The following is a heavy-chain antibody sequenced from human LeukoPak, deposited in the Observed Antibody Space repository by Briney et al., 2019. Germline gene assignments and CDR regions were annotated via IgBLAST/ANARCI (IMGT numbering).Heavy chain of an antibody. CDR2: IKSKTDGGTT. Sequence: GGSLRLSCAASGFTFSNAWMSWVRQAPGKGLEWVGRIKSKTDGGTTDYAAPVKGRFTISRDDSKNTLYLQMNSLKTEDTAVYYCTTARFDCSGGSCYFNWFDPWGQGTLATVSS. CDR3: TTARFDCSGGSCYFNWFDP. D-gene: IGHD2-15*01. V-gene: IGHV3-15*01. J-gene: IGHJ5*02. CDR1: GFTFSNAW.